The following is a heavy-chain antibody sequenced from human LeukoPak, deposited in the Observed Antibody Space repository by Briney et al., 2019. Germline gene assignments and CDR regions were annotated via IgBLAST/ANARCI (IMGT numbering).Heavy chain of an antibody. Sequence: PSETLSLTCTVSGDSISSSSYYWGWIRQPPGKGLEWIGSIYYRGSTYYNPSLKSRVAISVDTSKKQVSLKLSSVTAADTAIYYCAKDPTSVGGHFDWLLGHWGQGTLVTVSS. V-gene: IGHV4-39*02. CDR3: AKDPTSVGGHFDWLLGH. J-gene: IGHJ4*02. CDR1: GDSISSSSYY. D-gene: IGHD3-9*01. CDR2: IYYRGST.